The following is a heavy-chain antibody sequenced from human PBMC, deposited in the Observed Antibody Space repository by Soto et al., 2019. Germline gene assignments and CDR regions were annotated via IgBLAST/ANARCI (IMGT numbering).Heavy chain of an antibody. D-gene: IGHD3-10*01. CDR2: ISGNGIAT. J-gene: IGHJ5*02. Sequence: HPGGSLRLSGEASGFLFSDHAMSWVRQAPGKGLEWVSAISGNGIATYYAVSVKGRFTISRDNSKNTLYLQMNRMRADDTAVYYCARDAIITVQGTNNWFDPWGQGTLVTVSS. CDR3: ARDAIITVQGTNNWFDP. V-gene: IGHV3-23*01. CDR1: GFLFSDHA.